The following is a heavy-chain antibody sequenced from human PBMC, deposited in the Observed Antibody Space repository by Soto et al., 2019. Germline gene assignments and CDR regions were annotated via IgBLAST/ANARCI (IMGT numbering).Heavy chain of an antibody. J-gene: IGHJ5*02. CDR1: GGTFSSYA. CDR2: IIPIFGTA. D-gene: IGHD5-18*01. Sequence: QVQLVQSGAEVKKPGSSVKVSCKASGGTFSSYAISWVRQAPGQGLEWMGGIIPIFGTANYAQKFQGRVTITADESTSTAYMELSSLRSEDTAVYYCARDIVDTAMVTGNWFDPWGHGTLVTVSS. V-gene: IGHV1-69*12. CDR3: ARDIVDTAMVTGNWFDP.